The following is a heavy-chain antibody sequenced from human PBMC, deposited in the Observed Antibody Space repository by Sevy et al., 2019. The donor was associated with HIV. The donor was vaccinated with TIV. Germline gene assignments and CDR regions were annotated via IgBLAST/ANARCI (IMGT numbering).Heavy chain of an antibody. Sequence: ASVKVSCKVSGYTLTKLSIHWVRQAPGKGLEWMGNSDPQHGETIYAQNFQGRVTMTEDTSTDTAFMVLSSLTSEDTDLYYCALVGLRYFSDSRVYQGDWFDPWGQGTLVTVSS. CDR1: GYTLTKLS. V-gene: IGHV1-24*01. J-gene: IGHJ5*02. D-gene: IGHD3-9*01. CDR2: SDPQHGET. CDR3: ALVGLRYFSDSRVYQGDWFDP.